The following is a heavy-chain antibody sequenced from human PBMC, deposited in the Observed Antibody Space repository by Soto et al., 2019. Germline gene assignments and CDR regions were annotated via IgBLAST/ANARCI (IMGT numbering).Heavy chain of an antibody. CDR2: IYSLGNT. J-gene: IGHJ4*02. CDR3: ARQIYDSSGYYYAY. V-gene: IGHV4-39*01. D-gene: IGHD3-22*01. CDR1: GGSISSSSYY. Sequence: QMQLQESGPGLVKPSETLSLTCTVSGGSISSSSYYWGWIRKPPGQGLEWLGSIYSLGNTYYNPSLKSRVTIPVDKSKSQLFLKLSSVTAPDTAVYYCARQIYDSSGYYYAYWGQGTLVTVSS.